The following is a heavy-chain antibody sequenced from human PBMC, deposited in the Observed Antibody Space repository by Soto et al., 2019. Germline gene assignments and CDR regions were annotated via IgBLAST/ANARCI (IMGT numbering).Heavy chain of an antibody. CDR2: IIPILSMS. J-gene: IGHJ4*02. CDR3: ARSYGSGSRPFDY. CDR1: GGTFSSYT. V-gene: IGHV1-69*02. Sequence: QVQLVQSGAEVKNPGSSVRVSCKASGGTFSSYTLNWVRQAPGQGLEWMGRIIPILSMSTYAQKFQGRVSIIADTSTTTAYMTLSSLRSDDTAIYYCARSYGSGSRPFDYWGQGTLVTVSS. D-gene: IGHD3-10*01.